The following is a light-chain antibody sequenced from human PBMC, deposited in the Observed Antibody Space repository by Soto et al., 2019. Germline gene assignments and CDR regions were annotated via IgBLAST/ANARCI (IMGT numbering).Light chain of an antibody. CDR1: QTVTNN. CDR2: GAS. J-gene: IGKJ1*01. CDR3: QQYNSWLWT. V-gene: IGKV3-15*01. Sequence: EIVLTQSPGTLSLSPGERATLSCRASQTVTNNLAWYQQRPGQAPRLLIYGASTRATGIPARFSGSGSGTEFTLIISSLQSEDSAVYYCQQYNSWLWTFGQGTKVDIK.